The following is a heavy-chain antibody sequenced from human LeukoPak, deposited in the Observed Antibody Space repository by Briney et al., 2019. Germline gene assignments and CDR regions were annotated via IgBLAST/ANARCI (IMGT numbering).Heavy chain of an antibody. Sequence: SETLSLTCTVSGGSINNYHWIWIRQPPGKGLEWIGYIHYSGNTNNNPSLKSRVTISLDTSKNQFSLKLSSVTAADTAVYSCVTSTADTSGNYNLYFDVWGRGTLVTVSS. V-gene: IGHV4-59*01. D-gene: IGHD6-25*01. CDR2: IHYSGNT. CDR3: VTSTADTSGNYNLYFDV. CDR1: GGSINNYH. J-gene: IGHJ2*01.